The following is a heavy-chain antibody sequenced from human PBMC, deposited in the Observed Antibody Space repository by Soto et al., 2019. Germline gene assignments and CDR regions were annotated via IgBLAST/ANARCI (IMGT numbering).Heavy chain of an antibody. CDR2: FDPEDGET. Sequence: GASVKVSCKVSGYTLTELSMHWVRQAPGKGLEWMGGFDPEDGETIYAQKFQGRVTMTEDTSTDTAYMELSSLRSEDTAVYYCATLSPIPIPGGHYYGMAGWGEGQTLTVCS. J-gene: IGHJ6*04. CDR1: GYTLTELS. V-gene: IGHV1-24*01. CDR3: ATLSPIPIPGGHYYGMAG.